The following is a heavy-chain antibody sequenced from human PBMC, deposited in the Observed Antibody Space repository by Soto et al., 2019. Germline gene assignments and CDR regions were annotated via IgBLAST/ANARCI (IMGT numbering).Heavy chain of an antibody. J-gene: IGHJ1*01. V-gene: IGHV4-59*01. CDR1: GGSISSYY. CDR2: IYYSGST. Sequence: PSETLSLTCTVSGGSISSYYWSWIRQPPGKGLEWIGYIYYSGSTNYNPSLKSRVTISVDTSKNQFSLKLSSVTAADTAVYYCARDKTTQHWGQGTLVTVSS. CDR3: ARDKTTQH.